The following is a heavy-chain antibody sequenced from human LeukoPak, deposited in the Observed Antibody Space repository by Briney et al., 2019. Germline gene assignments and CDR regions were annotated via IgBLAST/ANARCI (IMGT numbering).Heavy chain of an antibody. CDR2: ISTSVNTI. CDR1: GFTFSGYE. V-gene: IGHV3-48*03. D-gene: IGHD2-21*02. Sequence: GGSLRLSCAASGFTFSGYEMNWVRQAPGKGLEWVSYISTSVNTIYYADSVRGRFTISRDNAKNTVYLQMNSLRAEDTAVYYCARAVVVTASDYWGQGTLVTVSS. CDR3: ARAVVVTASDY. J-gene: IGHJ4*02.